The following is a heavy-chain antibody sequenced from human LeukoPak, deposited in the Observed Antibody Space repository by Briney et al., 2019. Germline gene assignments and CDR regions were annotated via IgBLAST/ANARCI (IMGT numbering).Heavy chain of an antibody. J-gene: IGHJ5*02. Sequence: PSQTLSLTCTVSGGSISSGGYYWSWIRQHPGKGLEWIGEINHSGSTNYNPSLKSRVTISVDTSKNQFSLKLSSVTAADTAVYYCARGTKPPLWFGGRARNWFDPWGQGTLVTVSS. V-gene: IGHV4-31*03. CDR2: INHSGST. CDR3: ARGTKPPLWFGGRARNWFDP. CDR1: GGSISSGGYY. D-gene: IGHD3-10*01.